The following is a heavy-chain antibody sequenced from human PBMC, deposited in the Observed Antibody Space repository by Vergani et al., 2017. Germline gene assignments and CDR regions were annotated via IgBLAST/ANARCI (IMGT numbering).Heavy chain of an antibody. V-gene: IGHV3-7*01. Sequence: EVLLVESGGGLVQPGESLRLSCTASGFTFSDFWMTWVRQVPGKGLEWVANIMPDGSATMYADSLRGRFSISRDNAKNSLHRHMSSLRVEDTAVYSCAKSGFVGAFETWGQGTMVTVSS. CDR1: GFTFSDFW. CDR3: AKSGFVGAFET. D-gene: IGHD6-6*01. CDR2: IMPDGSAT. J-gene: IGHJ3*02.